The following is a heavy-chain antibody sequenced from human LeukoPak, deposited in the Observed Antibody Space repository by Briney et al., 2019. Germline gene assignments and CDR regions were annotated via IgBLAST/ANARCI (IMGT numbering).Heavy chain of an antibody. CDR3: ARVVDYYDSSGSGAFDI. CDR1: GFTFSSYA. Sequence: GGSLRLSCAASGFTFSSYAMHWVRQAPGKGLEYVSAISSNGGSTYYANSVKGRFTISRDNSKNTLYLQMGSLRAEDTAVYYCARVVDYYDSSGSGAFDIRGQGTMVTVSS. V-gene: IGHV3-64*01. J-gene: IGHJ3*02. D-gene: IGHD3-22*01. CDR2: ISSNGGST.